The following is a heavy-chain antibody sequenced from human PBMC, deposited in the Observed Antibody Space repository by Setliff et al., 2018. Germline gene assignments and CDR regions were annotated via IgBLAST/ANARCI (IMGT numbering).Heavy chain of an antibody. D-gene: IGHD3-3*01. CDR2: IYYSGST. CDR1: DVSISSSSFY. Sequence: ETLSLTCTVSDVSISSSSFYWAWIRQPPGKGLEWIGSIYYSGSTYYNPSLTSRVTISVDTSNNQFSLNLRSVTAADTAIYYCARHFRSSKVQFLEYLTDYYFDSWGQGTPVTVSS. CDR3: ARHFRSSKVQFLEYLTDYYFDS. V-gene: IGHV4-39*01. J-gene: IGHJ4*02.